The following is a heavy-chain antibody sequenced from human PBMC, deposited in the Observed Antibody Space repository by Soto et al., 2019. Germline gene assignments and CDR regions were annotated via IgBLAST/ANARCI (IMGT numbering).Heavy chain of an antibody. CDR2: ISGSGGST. CDR1: GFTFSSYA. Sequence: PGGSLRLSCAASGFTFSSYAMSWVRQAPGKGLEWVSAISGSGGSTHYADSVKGRFTISRDNSKNTLYLQMNSLRAEDTAVYYCAKGRSYYYYYGVDVWGQGTTVTVSS. V-gene: IGHV3-23*01. J-gene: IGHJ6*02. CDR3: AKGRSYYYYYGVDV.